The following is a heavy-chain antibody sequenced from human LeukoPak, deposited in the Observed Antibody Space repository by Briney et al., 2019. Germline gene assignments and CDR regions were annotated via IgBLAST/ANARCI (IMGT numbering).Heavy chain of an antibody. CDR1: GYTFTSYD. Sequence: SVKVSCKASGYTFTSYDISWVRQAPGQGLEWMGWIIPMFKTPKYVQKFQDRLTITADESTSTAYMELSSLTSDDTAVYYCARDGGGSVDYWGQGTLITVSS. J-gene: IGHJ4*02. V-gene: IGHV1-69*13. CDR3: ARDGGGSVDY. D-gene: IGHD3-16*01. CDR2: IIPMFKTP.